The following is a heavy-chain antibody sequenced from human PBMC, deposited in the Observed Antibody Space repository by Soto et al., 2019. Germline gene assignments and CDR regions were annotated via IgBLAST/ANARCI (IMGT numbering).Heavy chain of an antibody. V-gene: IGHV4-34*01. CDR1: GGSFSGYY. J-gene: IGHJ5*02. CDR3: ARGPIAAAGDWFDP. CDR2: INHSGST. Sequence: SETLSLTCAVYGGSFSGYYWSWIRQPPGKGLEWIGEINHSGSTNYNPSLKSRVTISVDTSKNQFSLKLSSVTAADTAVYYCARGPIAAAGDWFDPWGQGTLVTVSS. D-gene: IGHD6-13*01.